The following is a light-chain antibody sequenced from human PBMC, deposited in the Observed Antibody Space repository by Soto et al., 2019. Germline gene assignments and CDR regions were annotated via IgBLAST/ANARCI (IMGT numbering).Light chain of an antibody. CDR3: CSYAGSYTLAV. J-gene: IGLJ2*01. V-gene: IGLV2-11*01. CDR1: SSDVGGYKY. CDR2: DVS. Sequence: QSVLTQPRSVSGSPGQSVTISCTGTSSDVGGYKYVSWYQQHPGKAPKLMIYDVSKRPSGVPDRFSGSKSGNTASLTISGLQAEDEADYYCCSYAGSYTLAVFGGGTKVTVL.